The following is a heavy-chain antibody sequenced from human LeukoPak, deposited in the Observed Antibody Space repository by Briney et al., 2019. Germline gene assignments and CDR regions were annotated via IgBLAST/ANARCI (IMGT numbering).Heavy chain of an antibody. V-gene: IGHV3-30-3*01. CDR1: GFTFSSYA. J-gene: IGHJ4*02. Sequence: PGGSLRLSCAASGFTFSSYAMRWVRQAPGKGLEWVAVISYDGSNKYYADSVKGRFTISRDNSKNTLYLQMNSLRAEDTAVYYCAREQLWSAVFDYWGQGTLVTVSS. CDR3: AREQLWSAVFDY. CDR2: ISYDGSNK. D-gene: IGHD5-18*01.